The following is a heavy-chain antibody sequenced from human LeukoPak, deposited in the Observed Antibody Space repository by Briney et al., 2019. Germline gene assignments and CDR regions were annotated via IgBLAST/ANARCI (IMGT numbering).Heavy chain of an antibody. V-gene: IGHV1-24*01. CDR2: FDPEDGET. D-gene: IGHD2-21*02. CDR3: ATVGLKIAYCGGDCYH. J-gene: IGHJ4*02. Sequence: GASVKVSCKVSGYTLTELSMHWVRQAPGKGLEWMGGFDPEDGETIYAQKFQGRVTMTEDTSTDTAYMELSSLRSEDTAVYYRATVGLKIAYCGGDCYHWGQGTLVTVSS. CDR1: GYTLTELS.